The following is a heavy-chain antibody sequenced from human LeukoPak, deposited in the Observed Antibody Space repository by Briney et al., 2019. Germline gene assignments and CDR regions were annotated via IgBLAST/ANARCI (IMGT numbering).Heavy chain of an antibody. Sequence: ASVKVSCKASGYTFTSYDINWVRQATGQGLEWMGWMNPNSGNTGYAQKFQGRVTMTRNTSISTAYMELSSLRSEDTAVYYCAGDRGAMVNPYYYYMDVWGKGTTVTVSS. CDR2: MNPNSGNT. D-gene: IGHD5-18*01. CDR3: AGDRGAMVNPYYYYMDV. CDR1: GYTFTSYD. V-gene: IGHV1-8*01. J-gene: IGHJ6*03.